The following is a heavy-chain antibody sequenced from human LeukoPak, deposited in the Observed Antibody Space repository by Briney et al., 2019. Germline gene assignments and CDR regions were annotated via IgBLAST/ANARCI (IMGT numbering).Heavy chain of an antibody. V-gene: IGHV3-30-3*01. J-gene: IGHJ5*02. D-gene: IGHD2-15*01. CDR2: ISYDGSNK. CDR3: ARDGGYCSGGSCYYWFDP. Sequence: GGSLRLSCAASGFTFSSYAMHWVRQAPGKGLEWVAVISYDGSNKYYADSVKGRFTISRDNSKNTPYLQMNSLRAEDTAVYYCARDGGYCSGGSCYYWFDPWGQGTLVTVSS. CDR1: GFTFSSYA.